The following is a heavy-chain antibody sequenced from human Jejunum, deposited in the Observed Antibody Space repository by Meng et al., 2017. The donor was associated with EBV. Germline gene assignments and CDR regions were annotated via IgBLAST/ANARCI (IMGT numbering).Heavy chain of an antibody. CDR2: ISQSGDSI. Sequence: WEEGGGLVQAGGALCLSCDASRLNFSSEVMGWVRQAPGKGLEWVSTISQSGDSIYYADSVKGRFTISRDNSKNSLYLQMSSLRVEDTAVYYCAKDRDAYGDYCFDYWGQGTLVTVSS. J-gene: IGHJ4*02. CDR3: AKDRDAYGDYCFDY. V-gene: IGHV3-23*01. D-gene: IGHD4-17*01. CDR1: RLNFSSEV.